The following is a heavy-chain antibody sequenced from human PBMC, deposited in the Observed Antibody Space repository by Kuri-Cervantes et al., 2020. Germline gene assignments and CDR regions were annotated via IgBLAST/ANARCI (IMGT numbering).Heavy chain of an antibody. V-gene: IGHV3-23*01. D-gene: IGHD6-13*01. Sequence: GGSLRLSCAASGFTFSSYAMSWVRQAPGKGLEWVSTITYGGGDFTHYADSVRGRFTISRDNSKNTLYLQMNSLRGDDTALYYCAKGWSAAGEFDSWGQGTLVTVSS. CDR3: AKGWSAAGEFDS. CDR1: GFTFSSYA. J-gene: IGHJ4*02. CDR2: ITYGGGDFT.